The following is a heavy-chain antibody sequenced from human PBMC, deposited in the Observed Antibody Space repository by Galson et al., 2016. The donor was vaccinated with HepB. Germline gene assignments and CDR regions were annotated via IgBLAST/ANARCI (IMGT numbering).Heavy chain of an antibody. CDR2: ISYDGSYE. CDR3: AKGQFERQQLDNNWFDP. Sequence: SLRLSCAASGFTFSTSGMHWVRQAPDKGLKWVATISYDGSYEYYADSVKGRFTISRDNSKDTLYLQMNSLRSDDTAVYYCAKGQFERQQLDNNWFDPWGQGTRVTVSS. J-gene: IGHJ5*02. V-gene: IGHV3-30*18. D-gene: IGHD6-13*01. CDR1: GFTFSTSG.